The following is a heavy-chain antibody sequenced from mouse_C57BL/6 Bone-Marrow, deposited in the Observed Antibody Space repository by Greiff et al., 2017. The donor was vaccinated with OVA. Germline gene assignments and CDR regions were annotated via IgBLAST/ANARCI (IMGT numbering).Heavy chain of an antibody. CDR1: GFTFSSYA. V-gene: IGHV5-4*03. CDR2: ISDGGSYT. D-gene: IGHD2-3*01. CDR3: ARSMVTIDY. Sequence: EVMLVESGGGLVKPGGSLKLSCAASGFTFSSYAMSWVRQTPEKRLEWVATISDGGSYTYYPDNVKGRFTISRDNAKNNLYLQMSHLKSEDTAMYYCARSMVTIDYWGQGTTLTVSS. J-gene: IGHJ2*01.